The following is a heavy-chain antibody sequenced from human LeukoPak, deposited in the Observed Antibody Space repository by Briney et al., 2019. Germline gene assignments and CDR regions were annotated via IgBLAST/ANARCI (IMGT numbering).Heavy chain of an antibody. CDR3: ARDRVGSGWPRPYYFEV. Sequence: ASVTVSCKASAYTLTVYYLHWVRQAPGQGLEWMGWINPNTGATHSAQKFQGRITMTRDTSISTAYMDLRRLRSDDTAVYYCARDRVGSGWPRPYYFEVWGQGTLVTVSS. J-gene: IGHJ4*02. CDR2: INPNTGAT. V-gene: IGHV1-2*02. D-gene: IGHD6-19*01. CDR1: AYTLTVYY.